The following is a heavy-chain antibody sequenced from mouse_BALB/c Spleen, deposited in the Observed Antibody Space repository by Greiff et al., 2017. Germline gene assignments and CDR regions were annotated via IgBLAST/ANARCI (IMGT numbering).Heavy chain of an antibody. J-gene: IGHJ1*01. Sequence: QVQLQQSGAELVRPGTSVKISCKASGYNFTNNWLGWVKQRPGHGLEWIGDIYPGGGYTNYNEKFKGKATLTADTSSSTAYMQLSSLTSEDSAVYFCARRGIHYYGYWYFDVWGAGTTVTVSS. D-gene: IGHD1-2*01. V-gene: IGHV1-63*02. CDR2: IYPGGGYT. CDR3: ARRGIHYYGYWYFDV. CDR1: GYNFTNNW.